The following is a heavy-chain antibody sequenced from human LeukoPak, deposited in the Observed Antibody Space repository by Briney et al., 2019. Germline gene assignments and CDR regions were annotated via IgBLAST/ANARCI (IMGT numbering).Heavy chain of an antibody. CDR3: AKDFYGSSDY. D-gene: IGHD3-10*01. J-gene: IGHJ4*02. CDR2: ISNDGSIT. Sequence: GGSLRLSCAASGFTFSTYWMLWVRQAPGKGLVWVSRISNDGSITNYADSVKGRFTISRDNAKNTLYLQMNSLTADDTALYYCAKDFYGSSDYWGQGTLVTVSS. CDR1: GFTFSTYW. V-gene: IGHV3-74*01.